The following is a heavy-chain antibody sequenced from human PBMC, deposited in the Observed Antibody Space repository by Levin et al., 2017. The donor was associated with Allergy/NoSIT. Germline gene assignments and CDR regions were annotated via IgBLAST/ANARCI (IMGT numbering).Heavy chain of an antibody. D-gene: IGHD3-16*01. CDR3: ARVWGSVDF. Sequence: ASVKVSCKTFGYTFTSLDINWVRQATGQGLEWMGWMNPKSGKRGYAQKFQGRVTMTVNAAISTTYMELNSLRSEDTAVYYCARVWGSVDFWGQGTLVTVSS. V-gene: IGHV1-8*01. CDR1: GYTFTSLD. J-gene: IGHJ4*02. CDR2: MNPKSGKR.